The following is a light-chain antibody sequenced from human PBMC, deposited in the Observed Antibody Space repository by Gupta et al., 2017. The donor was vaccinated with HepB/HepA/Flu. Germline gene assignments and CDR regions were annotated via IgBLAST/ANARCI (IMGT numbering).Light chain of an antibody. CDR3: SSYTSSSTLEV. V-gene: IGLV2-14*01. J-gene: IGLJ3*02. CDR2: DVS. CDR1: SSDVGGYNY. Sequence: QSALTQPASVSVSPGQSITISCTGTSSDVGGYNYVSWYQQHPGKAPKLMIYDVSNRPSGVSNRFSGSKSGNTASLTISGIQAEDEADYYCSSYTSSSTLEVFGGGTKLTVL.